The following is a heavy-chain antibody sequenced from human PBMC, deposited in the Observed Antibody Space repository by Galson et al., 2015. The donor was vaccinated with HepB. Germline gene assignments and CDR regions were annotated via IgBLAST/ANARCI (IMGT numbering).Heavy chain of an antibody. V-gene: IGHV3-66*01. CDR2: IYSAGGT. D-gene: IGHD2-15*01. Sequence: SLRLSCAVSGFTVTNKYMSWVRQAPGKGLEWVSIIYSAGGTYYADSVKGRFTISRDNSKNTLYLQMNSLRADDTAVYYCARDSKCSDSPGAFDYWGQGTLVTVSS. J-gene: IGHJ4*02. CDR1: GFTVTNKY. CDR3: ARDSKCSDSPGAFDY.